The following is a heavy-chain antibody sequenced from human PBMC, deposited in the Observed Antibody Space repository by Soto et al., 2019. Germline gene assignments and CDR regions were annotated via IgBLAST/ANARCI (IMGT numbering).Heavy chain of an antibody. D-gene: IGHD6-25*01. CDR3: AGYPLQAYFQKCFHP. CDR2: IYHSGST. CDR1: GGSISSYY. Sequence: QVQLQESGPGLVTPSETLSLTCTVSGGSISSYYWSWIRQPPGKGLERIGEIYHSGSTNYKPSLKTRVTVSIDASKGHFSLNLISVIPADTAVHYCAGYPLQAYFQKCFHPWGQGTLVTVSS. V-gene: IGHV4-59*01. J-gene: IGHJ5*02.